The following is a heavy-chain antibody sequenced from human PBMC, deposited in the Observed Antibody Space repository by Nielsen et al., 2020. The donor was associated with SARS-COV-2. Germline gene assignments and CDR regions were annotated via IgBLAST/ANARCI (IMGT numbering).Heavy chain of an antibody. CDR3: ASLDYGGNPTRGY. CDR1: GGSISSSSYY. D-gene: IGHD4-23*01. Sequence: SETLSLTCTVSGGSISSSSYYWSWIRQPPGKGLEWIGSIYYSGSTYYNPSLKSRVTISVDTSKNQFSLKLSSVTAADTAVYYCASLDYGGNPTRGYWGQGTLVTVSS. J-gene: IGHJ4*02. V-gene: IGHV4-39*01. CDR2: IYYSGST.